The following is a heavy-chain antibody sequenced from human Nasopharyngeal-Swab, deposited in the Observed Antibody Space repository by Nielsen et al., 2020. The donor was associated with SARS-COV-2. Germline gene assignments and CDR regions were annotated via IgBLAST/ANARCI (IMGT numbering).Heavy chain of an antibody. CDR2: FKHDGSEN. D-gene: IGHD3-16*01. CDR1: GFTFSKYW. J-gene: IGHJ6*02. Sequence: GESLKISCAASGFTFSKYWITWVRQAPGKGLEWVAYFKHDGSENNYGDSVRGRFTISRDNAKNSLYLQMNSLTAEDTAVYYCARNGSLGDCVCWSYGSSSLYNAMDVWGQGTTVTVAS. CDR3: ARNGSLGDCVCWSYGSSSLYNAMDV. V-gene: IGHV3-7*05.